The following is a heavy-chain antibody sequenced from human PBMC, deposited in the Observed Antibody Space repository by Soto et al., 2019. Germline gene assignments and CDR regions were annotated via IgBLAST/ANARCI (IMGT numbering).Heavy chain of an antibody. Sequence: SLRLSCEGSGFTFSSFGMDWVRQAPGKGLEWVAAISFDGKDISYSDSVKGRFTISRDKSKNILYLQMNSLRPEDSGVYYCAKESLDYFDSGRFYAPAFDHWGQGTLVTVSS. V-gene: IGHV3-30*18. J-gene: IGHJ4*02. CDR3: AKESLDYFDSGRFYAPAFDH. D-gene: IGHD3-10*01. CDR1: GFTFSSFG. CDR2: ISFDGKDI.